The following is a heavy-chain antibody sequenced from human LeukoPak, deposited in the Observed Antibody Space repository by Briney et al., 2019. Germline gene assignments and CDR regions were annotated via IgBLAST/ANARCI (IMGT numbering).Heavy chain of an antibody. J-gene: IGHJ6*03. CDR3: ARENYYYYYMDV. Sequence: GGSLRVSCAASGITFRTDTTEWGRQAPGKGLEWVSSITSTSNYIYYADSVKGRFTISRDNAKNSLYLQMNSLRAEDTAVYYSARENYYYYYMDVWGKGTTVTVSS. V-gene: IGHV3-21*01. CDR2: ITSTSNYI. CDR1: GITFRTDT.